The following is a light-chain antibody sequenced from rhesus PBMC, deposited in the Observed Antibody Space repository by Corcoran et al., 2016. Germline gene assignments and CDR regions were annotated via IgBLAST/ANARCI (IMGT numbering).Light chain of an antibody. Sequence: DIQMTQSPSSLSASVGDTVTITCQASQGIGKYLAWYQLKLGKAPKFLIYDASTLERGVPSRFSGSGSWTEFSLTISSLQPEDFATYYCPQHKTYPPAFGPGTKVEI. CDR3: PQHKTYPPA. CDR1: QGIGKY. J-gene: IGKJ1*01. V-gene: IGKV1S13*01. CDR2: DAS.